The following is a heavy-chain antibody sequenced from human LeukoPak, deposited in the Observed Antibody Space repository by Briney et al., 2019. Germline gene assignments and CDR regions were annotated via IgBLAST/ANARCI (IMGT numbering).Heavy chain of an antibody. CDR2: ISAYNDNI. V-gene: IGHV1-18*01. D-gene: IGHD2-15*01. CDR1: GYTFTNYG. CDR3: ARVGYCSGGSCPRTYYYYSYMDV. J-gene: IGHJ6*03. Sequence: GASVKVSCKASGYTFTNYGVSWVRQAPGQGLEWMGWISAYNDNINYAQKFQGRVTMTTSTSTAYMELRSLRSDDTAVYYCARVGYCSGGSCPRTYYYYSYMDVWGKGTTVTVSS.